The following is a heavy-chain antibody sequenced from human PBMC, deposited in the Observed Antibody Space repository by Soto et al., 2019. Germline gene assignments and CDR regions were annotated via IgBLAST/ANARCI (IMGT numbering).Heavy chain of an antibody. J-gene: IGHJ4*02. CDR1: GGSIISSSYY. CDR3: ARHSDTAMVTVHY. CDR2: IYYSGST. D-gene: IGHD5-18*01. V-gene: IGHV4-39*01. Sequence: SETLSLTCTVSGGSIISSSYYWGLIRQPPGKGLEWIGSIYYSGSTYYNPSLKSRVTISVDTSKNQFSLKLSSVTAADTAVYYCARHSDTAMVTVHYWGQGTLVTVSS.